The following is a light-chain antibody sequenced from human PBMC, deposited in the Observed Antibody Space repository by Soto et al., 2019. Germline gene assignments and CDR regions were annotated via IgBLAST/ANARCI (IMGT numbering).Light chain of an antibody. Sequence: DIQMTQAPSSLPASVGARVTITGRASHGSSNYLSWYQHKPAKVPKLLISATSTLQSGATSRFSGSGSGTEFTITIRSLQAEDVASYYCQNYNSAALTFGGGTKVDIK. J-gene: IGKJ4*01. CDR3: QNYNSAALT. CDR2: ATS. V-gene: IGKV1-27*01. CDR1: HGSSNY.